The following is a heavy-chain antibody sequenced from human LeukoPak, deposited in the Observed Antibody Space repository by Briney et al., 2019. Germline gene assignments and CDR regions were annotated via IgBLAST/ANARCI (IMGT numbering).Heavy chain of an antibody. CDR2: MNPNSGNT. CDR3: ARGPNIVQLERQDYMDV. CDR1: GYTFTSYD. D-gene: IGHD1-1*01. J-gene: IGHJ6*03. Sequence: ASVKVSCKASGYTFTSYDFNWVRQATGQGLEWMGWMNPNSGNTGYAQKFQGRVTMTRNTSISTAYMELSSLRSEDTAVYYCARGPNIVQLERQDYMDVWGKGATVTVSS. V-gene: IGHV1-8*01.